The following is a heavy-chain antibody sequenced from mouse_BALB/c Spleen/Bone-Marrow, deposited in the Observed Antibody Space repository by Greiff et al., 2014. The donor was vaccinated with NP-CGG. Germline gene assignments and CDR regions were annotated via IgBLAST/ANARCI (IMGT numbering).Heavy chain of an antibody. CDR2: IWRGGST. D-gene: IGHD2-1*01. J-gene: IGHJ2*01. CDR3: AKRGNYGYFDY. V-gene: IGHV2-5-1*01. CDR1: GFSLTSYG. Sequence: VKLVESGPSLVQPSQSLSITCTVSGFSLTSYGVHWVRQSPGTGLEWLGVIWRGGSTDYNAAFMSRLSITKDNSKSQVFFKMNSLQADDTAIYYCAKRGNYGYFDYWGQGTTLTVSS.